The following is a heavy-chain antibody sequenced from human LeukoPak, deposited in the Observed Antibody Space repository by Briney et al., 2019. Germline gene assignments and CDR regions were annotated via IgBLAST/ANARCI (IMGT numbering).Heavy chain of an antibody. CDR3: ARFELNSSLDH. CDR2: IYPGDSDT. CDR1: EYTFTNYY. V-gene: IGHV5-51*01. J-gene: IGHJ4*02. Sequence: GESLKISCKGSEYTFTNYYIAWVRQMPGKGLEWMGLIYPGDSDTKYSPSFEGQVAISADKSISTTYLQWSSLTASDSAMYYCARFELNSSLDHWGQGTLVTVSS. D-gene: IGHD2/OR15-2a*01.